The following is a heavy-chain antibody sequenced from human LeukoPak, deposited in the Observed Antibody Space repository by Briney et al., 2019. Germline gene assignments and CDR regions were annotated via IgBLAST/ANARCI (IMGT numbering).Heavy chain of an antibody. CDR1: GFTFSSYS. D-gene: IGHD3-3*01. CDR2: ISSSSSYI. J-gene: IGHJ4*02. Sequence: TGGSLRLSCAASGFTFSSYSMNWVRQAPGKGLEWVSSISSSSSYIYYADSVKGRFTISRDNAKNSLYLQMNSLRAEDTAVYYCAREPLVGFLEWLPNSRGLSDYWGQGTLVTVSS. CDR3: AREPLVGFLEWLPNSRGLSDY. V-gene: IGHV3-21*01.